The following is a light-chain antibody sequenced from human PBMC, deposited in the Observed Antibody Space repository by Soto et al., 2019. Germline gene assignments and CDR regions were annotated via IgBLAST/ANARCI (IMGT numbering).Light chain of an antibody. CDR3: QQSYGFPLT. J-gene: IGKJ4*01. CDR1: QNIGTY. CDR2: AAS. Sequence: DIQTTQSPASLSASVGDRVTITCRPSQNIGTYLNWYQQKPGKAPKLLLYAASSLHSGVPSRFSGSGSGTDFTLTISSLQYDDFATYYCQQSYGFPLTFGGGTKVDIK. V-gene: IGKV1-39*01.